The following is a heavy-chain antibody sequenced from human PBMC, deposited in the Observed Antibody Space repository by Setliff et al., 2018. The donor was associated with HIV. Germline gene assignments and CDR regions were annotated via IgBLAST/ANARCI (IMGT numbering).Heavy chain of an antibody. CDR2: ISWNGGST. Sequence: GGSLRLSCAASGFTFDDYGMTWVRQAPGKGLEWLSGISWNGGSTGYADSVQGRFTISRDNAKNALYLQMNSLRAEDTALYYCARRITVAYYCYYMDVWGKGTTVTVSS. J-gene: IGHJ6*03. D-gene: IGHD6-19*01. CDR1: GFTFDDYG. V-gene: IGHV3-20*04. CDR3: ARRITVAYYCYYMDV.